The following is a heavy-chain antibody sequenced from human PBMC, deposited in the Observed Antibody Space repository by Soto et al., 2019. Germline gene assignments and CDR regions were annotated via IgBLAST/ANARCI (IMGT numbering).Heavy chain of an antibody. J-gene: IGHJ4*02. CDR1: GYTLTELS. Sequence: VSVKVSCKXSGYTLTELSMHWVRQAPGKGLEWMGGFDPEDGETIYAQKFQGRVTMTEDASTDTAYMELSSLRSEDTAVYYCATEGYCSGGSCPALDYWGQGTLVTVSS. V-gene: IGHV1-24*01. D-gene: IGHD2-15*01. CDR3: ATEGYCSGGSCPALDY. CDR2: FDPEDGET.